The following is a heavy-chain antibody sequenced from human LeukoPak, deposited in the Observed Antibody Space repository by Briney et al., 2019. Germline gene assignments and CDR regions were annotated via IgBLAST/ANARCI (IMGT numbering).Heavy chain of an antibody. V-gene: IGHV4-59*01. CDR3: ASYTTSRYCSSTSCYRAFDI. J-gene: IGHJ3*02. CDR2: IYYSGST. Sequence: SETLSLTCTVSGGSISSYYWSWIRQPPGKGLEWMGYIYYSGSTNYNPSLKSRVTISVDTSKNQFSLKLSSVTAADTAVYYCASYTTSRYCSSTSCYRAFDIWGQGTMVTVSS. D-gene: IGHD2-2*01. CDR1: GGSISSYY.